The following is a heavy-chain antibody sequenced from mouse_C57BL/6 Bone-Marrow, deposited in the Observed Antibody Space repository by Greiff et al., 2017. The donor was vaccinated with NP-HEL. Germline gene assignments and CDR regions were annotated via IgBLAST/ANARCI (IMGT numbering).Heavy chain of an antibody. V-gene: IGHV1-63*01. D-gene: IGHD1-1*01. Sequence: VQLQQSGAELVRPGTSVKMSCKASGYTFTNCWIGWAKQRPGHGLEWIGDIYPGGGYTNYNEKFKGKATLTADKSSSTAYMQFSSLTSEDSAIYYCARKGPYYYGSSYGYAMDYWGQGTSVTVSS. J-gene: IGHJ4*01. CDR3: ARKGPYYYGSSYGYAMDY. CDR2: IYPGGGYT. CDR1: GYTFTNCW.